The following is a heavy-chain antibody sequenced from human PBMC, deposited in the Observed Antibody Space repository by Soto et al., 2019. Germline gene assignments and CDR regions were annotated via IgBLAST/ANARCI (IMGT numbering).Heavy chain of an antibody. V-gene: IGHV3-21*01. D-gene: IGHD3-22*01. Sequence: PGGSLRLSCVASEFTFSTYSMNWVRQAPGRGLEWVSSISSSSYYKYYSDSVKGRFTISRDNAKNSLFLQMNTLRAEDTAVYYCARGVVSSGYPQWSFDNWGQETLVT. CDR1: EFTFSTYS. J-gene: IGHJ4*02. CDR2: ISSSSYYK. CDR3: ARGVVSSGYPQWSFDN.